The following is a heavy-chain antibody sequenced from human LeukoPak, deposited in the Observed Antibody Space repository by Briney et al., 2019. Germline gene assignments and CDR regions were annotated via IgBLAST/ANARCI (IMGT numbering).Heavy chain of an antibody. CDR2: FSVAADSP. CDR3: AKLPTSWFLDYCDY. V-gene: IGHV3-23*01. D-gene: IGHD2-2*01. CDR1: GFTLNTYA. J-gene: IGHJ4*02. Sequence: GGSLTLSCAPSGFTLNTYAMRWVRPPPGKGLEWVSMFSVAADSPIDANSVKGRFTIYREDSKNTLFLQVNSLRAENSAIYYCAKLPTSWFLDYCDYWGPGTVVTVSS.